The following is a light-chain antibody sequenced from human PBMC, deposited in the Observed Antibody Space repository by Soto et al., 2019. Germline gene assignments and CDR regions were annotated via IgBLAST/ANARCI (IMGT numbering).Light chain of an antibody. Sequence: QSVLTQPPSVSEAPRQRVTISCSGSSSNIGNNAVNWYQQLPGQAPKIVIYYDDLLTSGVSDRFSGSKSGISASLAISDLQSDDEADYYCATWDGSLNAYVFGPGTKVTVL. CDR1: SSNIGNNA. CDR3: ATWDGSLNAYV. V-gene: IGLV1-36*01. CDR2: YDD. J-gene: IGLJ1*01.